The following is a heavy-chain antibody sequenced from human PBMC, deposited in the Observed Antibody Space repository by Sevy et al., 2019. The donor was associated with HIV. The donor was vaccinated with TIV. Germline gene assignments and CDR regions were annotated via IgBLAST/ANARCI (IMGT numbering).Heavy chain of an antibody. Sequence: WGSLRLSCAASRFSFNGYGMHWVRQAPGKGLEWVAFIRYDGSNKYYADSVKGRFTISRDDSKNTLYLQMNSLRAEDTALYYCARGTPAFCTGGVCFNWFDPWGQGTLVTVSS. J-gene: IGHJ5*02. D-gene: IGHD2-8*02. CDR3: ARGTPAFCTGGVCFNWFDP. CDR2: IRYDGSNK. V-gene: IGHV3-30*02. CDR1: RFSFNGYG.